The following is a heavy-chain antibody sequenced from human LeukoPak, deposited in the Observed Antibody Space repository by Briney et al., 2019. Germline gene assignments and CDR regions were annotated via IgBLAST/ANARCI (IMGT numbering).Heavy chain of an antibody. CDR1: GFTFDDYA. D-gene: IGHD3-9*01. CDR3: ARPLPHILTGYWGDGYNYDY. Sequence: GGSLRLSCAASGFTFDDYAMHWVRQAPGKGLEWVAFIRYDGSNKYYADSVKGRFTISRDNSKNTLYLQMNSLRAEDTAVYYCARPLPHILTGYWGDGYNYDYWGQGTLVTVSS. CDR2: IRYDGSNK. J-gene: IGHJ4*02. V-gene: IGHV3-33*08.